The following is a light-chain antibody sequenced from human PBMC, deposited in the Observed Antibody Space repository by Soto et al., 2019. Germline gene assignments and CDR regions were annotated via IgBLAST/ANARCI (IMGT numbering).Light chain of an antibody. Sequence: VLTQSPSASGTPGQRVTISCSGGSFNIGRNTVSWYQQVPGTAPKLVIYSSNQRPSGVPDRFSGSKSGTSASLAISGLQSKDEADYYCAAWDGSLNGYVFGTGTKV. J-gene: IGLJ1*01. CDR1: SFNIGRNT. V-gene: IGLV1-44*01. CDR3: AAWDGSLNGYV. CDR2: SSN.